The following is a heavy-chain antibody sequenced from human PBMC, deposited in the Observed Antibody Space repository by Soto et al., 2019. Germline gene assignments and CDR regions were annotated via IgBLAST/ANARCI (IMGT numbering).Heavy chain of an antibody. Sequence: GESLKISCKGSGYSFTNYWIAWVRQMPGKGLEWMGIIYPDDSDTRYSPSFQGQVTISADKSISTAYLQWSSLKASDTAMYYCARQEASSWYPDYWGQGTLVTVSS. D-gene: IGHD6-13*01. CDR2: IYPDDSDT. CDR3: ARQEASSWYPDY. V-gene: IGHV5-51*01. J-gene: IGHJ4*02. CDR1: GYSFTNYW.